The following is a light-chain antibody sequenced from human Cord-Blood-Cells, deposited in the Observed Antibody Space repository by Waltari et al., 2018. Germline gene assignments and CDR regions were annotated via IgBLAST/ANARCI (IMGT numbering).Light chain of an antibody. CDR3: QQYYSTPLT. V-gene: IGKV4-1*01. CDR2: LAS. CDR1: PSDLYSSTNKNY. J-gene: IGKJ4*01. Sequence: DIVMSQSQDCLAVSLGERGTINCKSSPSDLYSSTNKNYLAWYQHKPGQHPKRLIYLASTREAVVPDRFTGSGSGTVIPLTISSLQAEDVAVYYGQQYYSTPLTFAGPSKVQIK.